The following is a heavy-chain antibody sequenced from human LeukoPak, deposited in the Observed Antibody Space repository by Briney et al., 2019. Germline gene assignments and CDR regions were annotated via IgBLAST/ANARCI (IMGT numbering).Heavy chain of an antibody. CDR1: GFTFSSYW. D-gene: IGHD4-17*01. V-gene: IGHV3-74*01. CDR2: INKDGSST. CDR3: ARPLYGDFAKYFQR. Sequence: GGSLRLSCAASGFTFSSYWMHWVRQAPGKGLVWVSHINKDGSSTSYADSVKGRFTISRDNAKNTLYLQMSSLRAEDTALYYCARPLYGDFAKYFQRWGQGSLVTVSS. J-gene: IGHJ1*01.